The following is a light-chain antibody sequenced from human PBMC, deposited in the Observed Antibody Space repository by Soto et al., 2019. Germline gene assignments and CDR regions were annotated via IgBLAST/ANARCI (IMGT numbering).Light chain of an antibody. J-gene: IGKJ4*01. CDR2: KAS. CDR3: QQYERYPMT. V-gene: IGKV1-5*03. CDR1: QSISSW. Sequence: DSQMTQYPSTLSASVGDRVTITCRASQSISSWLAWYQQKPGKAPKLLISKASTLQSGVPPRFSGSGYGTEFTLTISSLQPDDFATYYCQQYERYPMTFGGGTKEEIK.